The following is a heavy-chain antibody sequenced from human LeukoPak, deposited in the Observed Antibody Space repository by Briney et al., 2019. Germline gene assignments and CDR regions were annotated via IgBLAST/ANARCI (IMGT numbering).Heavy chain of an antibody. D-gene: IGHD6-13*01. V-gene: IGHV3-7*04. CDR1: GFAFSSYW. CDR2: IKQDGSER. J-gene: IGHJ4*02. CDR3: ARAYSSSFAN. Sequence: GGSLRLSCVASGFAFSSYWMSWVRQAPGKGLEWVANIKQDGSERYYVDSVKGRITISRDNAKDSLYLQMNNLRADDTAVYYCARAYSSSFANWGQGTLVTVSS.